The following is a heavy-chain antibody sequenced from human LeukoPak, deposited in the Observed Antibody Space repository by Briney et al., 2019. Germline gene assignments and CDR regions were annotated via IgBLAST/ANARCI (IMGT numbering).Heavy chain of an antibody. Sequence: GGSLRLSCAASGFPLRSYAMNWVRQAPGKGLEWVSYISGSSSAIYYADSVKGRFTISRDNAKNSLYLQMNSLRDEDTAVYYCARDGRSYYGSGSYLWGQGTLVTVSS. D-gene: IGHD3-10*01. CDR2: ISGSSSAI. V-gene: IGHV3-48*02. CDR3: ARDGRSYYGSGSYL. CDR1: GFPLRSYA. J-gene: IGHJ1*01.